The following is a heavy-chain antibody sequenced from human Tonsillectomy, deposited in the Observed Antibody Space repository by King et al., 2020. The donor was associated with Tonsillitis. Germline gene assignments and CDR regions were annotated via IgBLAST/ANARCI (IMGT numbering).Heavy chain of an antibody. Sequence: QLVQSGGGVVQPGRSLRLSCAASGFTFISYGMHWVRQAPGKGLEWVAVISYDGSNKYYADSVKGRFTTSRDNSKNTLYLQMNSLRAEDTAVYYCAKDLQTGEDLFDYWGQGTLVTVSS. CDR1: GFTFISYG. CDR3: AKDLQTGEDLFDY. J-gene: IGHJ4*02. D-gene: IGHD1-1*01. CDR2: ISYDGSNK. V-gene: IGHV3-30*18.